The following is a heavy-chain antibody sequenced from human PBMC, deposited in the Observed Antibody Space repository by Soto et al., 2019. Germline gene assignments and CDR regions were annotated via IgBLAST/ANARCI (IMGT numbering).Heavy chain of an antibody. D-gene: IGHD3-22*01. CDR1: GGSISSGGYS. CDR3: ASYEDSSGYYGAVRAFDI. J-gene: IGHJ3*02. CDR2: IYHSGST. Sequence: SETLSLTCAVSGGSISSGGYSWSWIRQPPGKGLEWIGYIYHSGSTYYNPSLKSRVTISVDRSKNQFSLKLSSVTAADTAVYYCASYEDSSGYYGAVRAFDIWGQGTMVTVSS. V-gene: IGHV4-30-2*01.